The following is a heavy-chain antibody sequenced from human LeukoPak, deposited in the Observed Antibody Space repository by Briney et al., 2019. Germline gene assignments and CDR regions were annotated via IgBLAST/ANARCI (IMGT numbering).Heavy chain of an antibody. Sequence: GGSLRLSCAASGFTFDDYAMHWVRQAPGKGLEWVSGISWNSGSIGYADSVKGRFTISRDNAKNSLYLQMNSLRAEDMALYYCAKDRHSSGWYYFDYWGQGTLVTVSS. V-gene: IGHV3-9*03. CDR1: GFTFDDYA. D-gene: IGHD6-19*01. J-gene: IGHJ4*02. CDR2: ISWNSGSI. CDR3: AKDRHSSGWYYFDY.